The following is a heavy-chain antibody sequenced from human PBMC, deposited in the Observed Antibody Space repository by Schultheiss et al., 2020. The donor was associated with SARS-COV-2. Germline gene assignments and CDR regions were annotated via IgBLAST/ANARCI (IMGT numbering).Heavy chain of an antibody. V-gene: IGHV1-18*01. D-gene: IGHD6-19*01. Sequence: ASVKVSCKASGYTFTSYGISWVRQAPGQGLEWMGWISAYNGNTNYAQKLQGRVTMTTDTSTSTAYMELRSLRSDDTAVYYCARDQSAVAVGENWFDPWGQGTLDTVSS. CDR1: GYTFTSYG. J-gene: IGHJ5*02. CDR2: ISAYNGNT. CDR3: ARDQSAVAVGENWFDP.